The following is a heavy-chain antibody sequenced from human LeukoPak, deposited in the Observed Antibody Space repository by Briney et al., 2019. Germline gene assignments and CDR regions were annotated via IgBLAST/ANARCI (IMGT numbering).Heavy chain of an antibody. Sequence: SVKVSCKASGYTFSSYTISWVRQAPGQGLEWMGRIIPILGIANYAQKFQGRVTITADKSTSTAYMELSSLRSEDTAVYYCAREGVELRAFDIWGQGTMVTVSS. CDR3: AREGVELRAFDI. D-gene: IGHD1-7*01. V-gene: IGHV1-69*04. J-gene: IGHJ3*02. CDR1: GYTFSSYT. CDR2: IIPILGIA.